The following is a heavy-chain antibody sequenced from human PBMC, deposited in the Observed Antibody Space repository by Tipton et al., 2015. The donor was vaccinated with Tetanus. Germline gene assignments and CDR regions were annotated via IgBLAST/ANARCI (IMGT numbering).Heavy chain of an antibody. CDR3: ARAEERYGSGTPTIHNWFAP. CDR2: IYYSGST. D-gene: IGHD3-10*01. Sequence: TLSLTCTVSGGSISSGGYYWSWIRQHPGKGLEWIGYIYYSGSTCYNPSLKSRVTISVDTSKNQFSLKLSSVTAADTAVYYCARAEERYGSGTPTIHNWFAPWGQGTLVTVSS. V-gene: IGHV4-31*03. CDR1: GGSISSGGYY. J-gene: IGHJ5*02.